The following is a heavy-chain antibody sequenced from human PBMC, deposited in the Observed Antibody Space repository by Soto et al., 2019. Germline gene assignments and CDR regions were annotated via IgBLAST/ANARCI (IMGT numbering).Heavy chain of an antibody. CDR1: GGTFSSYT. V-gene: IGHV1-69*04. CDR3: ARERNDYIFAIYFDY. Sequence: SVKVSCKASGGTFSSYTISWVRQAPGQGLEWMGRIIPILGIANYAQKFQGRVTITADKSTSTAYMELSSLRSEDTAVYYCARERNDYIFAIYFDYWGQGTLVTVSS. D-gene: IGHD3-16*01. CDR2: IIPILGIA. J-gene: IGHJ4*02.